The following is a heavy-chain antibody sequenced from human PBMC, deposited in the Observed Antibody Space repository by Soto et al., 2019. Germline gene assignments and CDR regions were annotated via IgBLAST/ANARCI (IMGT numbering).Heavy chain of an antibody. CDR1: GFSFSSYA. J-gene: IGHJ4*02. CDR3: ARDRERDAWYEDY. D-gene: IGHD6-13*01. Sequence: EVQLLESGGGLVQPGGSLRLSCVASGFSFSSYAMSWVRQAPGKGLEWVSVISGSDGSTYYADSVKGRFTISRDNSKNTLYLQMKSLRAEDTAVYYCARDRERDAWYEDYWGQGTLVTVSS. V-gene: IGHV3-23*01. CDR2: ISGSDGST.